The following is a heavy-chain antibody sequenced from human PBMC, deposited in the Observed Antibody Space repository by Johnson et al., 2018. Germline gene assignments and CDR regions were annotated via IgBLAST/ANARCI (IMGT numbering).Heavy chain of an antibody. CDR2: IIPIFGTA. V-gene: IGHV1-69*05. CDR3: AAERSLNNFDP. CDR1: GGTFSSYA. Sequence: QVQLGQSGGEVTKPGSSVKVSCKASGGTFSSYAISWVRQAPGQGLEWMGGIIPIFGTANYAQKFQGRVTITRDMSTSTAYMELSSLRSEDTAVYYCAAERSLNNFDPWGQGTLVTVSS. D-gene: IGHD1/OR15-1a*01. J-gene: IGHJ5*02.